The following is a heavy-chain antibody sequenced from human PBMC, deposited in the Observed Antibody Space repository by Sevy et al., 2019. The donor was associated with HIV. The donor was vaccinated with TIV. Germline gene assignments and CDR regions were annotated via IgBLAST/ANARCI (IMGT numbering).Heavy chain of an antibody. V-gene: IGHV3-21*01. CDR3: ARERSNWNQYYYYYYMDV. CDR2: ISSSSSYI. J-gene: IGHJ6*03. CDR1: GFTFSSYS. D-gene: IGHD1-20*01. Sequence: GGSLRLSCAASGFTFSSYSMNWVRQAPGKGLEWVSSISSSSSYIYYADSVKDRFTISRDNAKNSLYLQMNSLRAEDTAVYYCARERSNWNQYYYYYYMDVWGKGTTVTVSS.